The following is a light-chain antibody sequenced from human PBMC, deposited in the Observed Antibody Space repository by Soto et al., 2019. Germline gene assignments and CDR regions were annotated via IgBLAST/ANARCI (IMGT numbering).Light chain of an antibody. CDR2: STN. J-gene: IGLJ2*01. CDR1: SASVLTSYY. CDR3: ALYVGSGTVV. V-gene: IGLV8-61*01. Sequence: QTVVSQEPSFSVSPGETVTLTCGLTSASVLTSYYPSWYQQTPGPAPRTLIYSTNILSSGVPDRFSGSILGNKAALTITGAQADDESDYYCALYVGSGTVVFGGGTKLTVL.